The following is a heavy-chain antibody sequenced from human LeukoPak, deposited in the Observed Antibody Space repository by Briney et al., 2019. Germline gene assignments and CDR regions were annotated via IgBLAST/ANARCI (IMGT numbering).Heavy chain of an antibody. Sequence: QSGGSLRLSCAASGFTFSSYAMSWVRQAPGKGLEWVSAISGSGGSTYYADSVKGRFTISRDNSKNTLYLQMNSLRAEDTAVYYCAKGGVVAATPGYYFDYWGQGTLVTVSS. J-gene: IGHJ4*02. D-gene: IGHD2-15*01. CDR1: GFTFSSYA. V-gene: IGHV3-23*01. CDR2: ISGSGGST. CDR3: AKGGVVAATPGYYFDY.